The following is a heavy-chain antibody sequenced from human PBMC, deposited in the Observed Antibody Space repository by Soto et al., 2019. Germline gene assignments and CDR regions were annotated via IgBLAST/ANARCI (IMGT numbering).Heavy chain of an antibody. J-gene: IGHJ6*03. V-gene: IGHV4-34*01. D-gene: IGHD6-13*01. CDR3: ARSSPSSSWYYYYMDV. CDR2: INHSGST. CDR1: GGSFSCYY. Sequence: SETLSLTCAVYGGSFSCYYWSWIRQPPGKGLEWIGEINHSGSTNYNPSLKSRVTISVDTSKNQFSLKLSSVTAADTAVYYCARSSPSSSWYYYYMDVWGKGTTVTVSS.